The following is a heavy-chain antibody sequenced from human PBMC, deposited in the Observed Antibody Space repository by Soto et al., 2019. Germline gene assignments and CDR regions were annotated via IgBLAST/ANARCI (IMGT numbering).Heavy chain of an antibody. CDR2: IGAAGDT. J-gene: IGHJ6*02. D-gene: IGHD3-9*01. CDR3: ARGDDILTGYGFRMDV. V-gene: IGHV3-13*01. CDR1: GFTFSSYD. Sequence: PGGSLRLSCAASGFTFSSYDMHWVHQATGKGLEWASAIGAAGDTYYPGSVKGRFTISRENAKNSLYLQMNSLRAGDTAVYYCARGDDILTGYGFRMDVWGQGTTVTAP.